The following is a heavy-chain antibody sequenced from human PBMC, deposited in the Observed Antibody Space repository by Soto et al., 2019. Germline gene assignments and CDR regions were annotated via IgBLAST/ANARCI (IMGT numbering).Heavy chain of an antibody. D-gene: IGHD3-3*01. V-gene: IGHV4-59*01. Sequence: QVQLQDSGPGLVKPSETLSLTCTVSGGSISSYYWSWIRQPPGKGLEWIGYIYYSGSTNYNPSLKSRVTISVDTSKNQFSLKLSSVTAADTAVYYCARAREVNDFWSGYCTPSSGWFDPWGQGTLVTVSS. CDR1: GGSISSYY. J-gene: IGHJ5*02. CDR2: IYYSGST. CDR3: ARAREVNDFWSGYCTPSSGWFDP.